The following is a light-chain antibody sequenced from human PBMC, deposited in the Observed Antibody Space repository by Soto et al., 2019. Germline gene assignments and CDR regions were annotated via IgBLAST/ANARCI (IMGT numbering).Light chain of an antibody. CDR1: SSDVGGFNS. J-gene: IGLJ1*01. CDR3: GSYAGSYSYA. CDR2: DVN. Sequence: QSALTQPRSVSGSPGQSVTISCTGTSSDVGGFNSVSWYQQHPGKAPKLMIYDVNKRPSGVPDRFSGSKSGSTASLTISGLQAEDEADYYCGSYAGSYSYAFATGTKVTVL. V-gene: IGLV2-11*01.